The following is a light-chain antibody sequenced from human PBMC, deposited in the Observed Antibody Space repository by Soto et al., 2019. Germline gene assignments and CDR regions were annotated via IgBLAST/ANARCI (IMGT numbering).Light chain of an antibody. J-gene: IGKJ1*01. V-gene: IGKV3-15*01. Sequence: EIVMTQSPATLSVSPGERATLSCRASQSVSSNLAWYQQKPGQAPRLLIYGASTRSTVIPARFSGSGSGTEFTLPISSLQSEDFAVYYCQQYNNWPTTFGQGTKVEIK. CDR3: QQYNNWPTT. CDR1: QSVSSN. CDR2: GAS.